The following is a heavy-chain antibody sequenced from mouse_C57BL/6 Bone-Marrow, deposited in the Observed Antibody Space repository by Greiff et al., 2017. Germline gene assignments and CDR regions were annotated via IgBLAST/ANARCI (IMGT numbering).Heavy chain of an antibody. CDR3: AISDYCGSRLWYFDV. Sequence: QVQLQQSGPELVEPGASVKISCKASGYAFSSSWMNWVKQRPGKGLEGIGRIYPGDGDTNYNGKFEGKATLTADKSYSTAYMQLSTLTSEDAAVCFCAISDYCGSRLWYFDVWGTGTAVTVSS. CDR2: IYPGDGDT. V-gene: IGHV1-82*01. J-gene: IGHJ1*03. D-gene: IGHD1-1*01. CDR1: GYAFSSSW.